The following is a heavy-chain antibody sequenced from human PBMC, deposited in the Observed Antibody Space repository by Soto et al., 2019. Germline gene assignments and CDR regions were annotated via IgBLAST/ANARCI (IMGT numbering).Heavy chain of an antibody. Sequence: EVQLVESGGGLVQPGGSLRLSCAASGFTFSDHYMDWVRQAPGKGLEWVGRTRNKANSYTTEYAASVKGRFTISRDDSKNSLYLQMNSLKTEDTAVYYCARAAPGVILRYFGRGAYWYFDLWGRGTLVTVSS. CDR2: TRNKANSYTT. V-gene: IGHV3-72*01. J-gene: IGHJ2*01. CDR1: GFTFSDHY. CDR3: ARAAPGVILRYFGRGAYWYFDL. D-gene: IGHD3-9*01.